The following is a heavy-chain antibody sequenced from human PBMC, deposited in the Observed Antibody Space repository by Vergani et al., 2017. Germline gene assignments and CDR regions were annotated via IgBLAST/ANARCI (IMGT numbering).Heavy chain of an antibody. CDR3: ARDRYYLGSGSYPYFYYYGLDV. CDR2: IWYDGRNK. J-gene: IGHJ6*02. CDR1: GFRFGSFG. Sequence: QVHLVESGGGVVQPGRSLRLSCAASGFRFGSFGMHWVRQAPGKGLEWVAVIWYDGRNKQYADSVKGRFTISRDNAKSSLYLQMNSLRAEDTGVYYCARDRYYLGSGSYPYFYYYGLDVWGQGTAVTVSS. V-gene: IGHV3-33*01. D-gene: IGHD3-10*01.